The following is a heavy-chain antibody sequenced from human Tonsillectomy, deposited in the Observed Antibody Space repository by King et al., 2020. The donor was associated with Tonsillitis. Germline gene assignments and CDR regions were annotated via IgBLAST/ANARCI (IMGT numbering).Heavy chain of an antibody. CDR2: ISMSSIYR. V-gene: IGHV3-21*01. CDR1: GFTFSSHS. CDR3: VKAGSYCSGGECYDGAFEN. J-gene: IGHJ3*02. D-gene: IGHD2-8*02. Sequence: VQLVESGGGLVKPGGSLRLSCAASGFTFSSHSMNWVRQAPGKGLEWVASISMSSIYRYYADSVKGRFTIYRDNAKNSMSLQLSNLRADDTAVYFCVKAGSYCSGGECYDGAFENGGKGKMVLVSS.